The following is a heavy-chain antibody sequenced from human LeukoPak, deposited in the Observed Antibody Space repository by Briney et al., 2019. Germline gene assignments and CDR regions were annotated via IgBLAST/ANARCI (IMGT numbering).Heavy chain of an antibody. V-gene: IGHV5-51*01. J-gene: IGHJ3*02. Sequence: GESLKISCKGSGYRFTSYWIGWVRQMPGKGLEWMGIIYPGDSDTRYSPSFQGQVTISADKSISTAYLQWSSLKASDTAMYYCARGVVVITHHDAFDIWGQGTMVTVSS. CDR3: ARGVVVITHHDAFDI. CDR1: GYRFTSYW. D-gene: IGHD3-22*01. CDR2: IYPGDSDT.